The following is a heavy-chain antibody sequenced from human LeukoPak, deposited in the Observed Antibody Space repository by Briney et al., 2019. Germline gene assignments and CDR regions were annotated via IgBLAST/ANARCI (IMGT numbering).Heavy chain of an antibody. Sequence: SETLSLTCTVSGDSISSGSYYWTWIRQPPGKGLEWIGSISYSGTTHDNPSLKSRVTISVDTSKNQFSLKLSSVTAADTAVYYCARQGRYFDWLPADYWGQGTLVTVSS. V-gene: IGHV4-39*01. CDR1: GDSISSGSYY. CDR3: ARQGRYFDWLPADY. J-gene: IGHJ4*02. CDR2: ISYSGTT. D-gene: IGHD3-9*01.